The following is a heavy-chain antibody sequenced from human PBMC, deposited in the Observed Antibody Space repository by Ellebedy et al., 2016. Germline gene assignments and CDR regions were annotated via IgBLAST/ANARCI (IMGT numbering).Heavy chain of an antibody. CDR2: ITSSGAPT. J-gene: IGHJ4*02. Sequence: GGSLRLSCAASGFTFSNYGMNWVRQAPGKGLEWVSYITSSGAPTYYADSVKGRFTVSRDNAENSLFLQMNSLRAEDTAVYYCARLGHYDSSAIFDYWGQGILVTVSS. CDR1: GFTFSNYG. V-gene: IGHV3-48*04. CDR3: ARLGHYDSSAIFDY. D-gene: IGHD3-22*01.